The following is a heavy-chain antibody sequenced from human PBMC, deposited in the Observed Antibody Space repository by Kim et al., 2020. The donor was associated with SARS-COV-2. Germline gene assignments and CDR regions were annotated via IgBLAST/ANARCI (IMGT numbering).Heavy chain of an antibody. D-gene: IGHD5-12*01. Sequence: ATSVKGRFTISRDDSKNALYLQMSSLETEDTAVYYWAKVCGYTCGQVGIDIWGQGTMVTVSA. J-gene: IGHJ3*02. CDR3: AKVCGYTCGQVGIDI. V-gene: IGHV3-72*01.